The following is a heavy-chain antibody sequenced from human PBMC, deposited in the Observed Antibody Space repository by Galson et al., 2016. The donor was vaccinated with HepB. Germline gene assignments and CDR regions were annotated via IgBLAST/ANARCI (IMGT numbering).Heavy chain of an antibody. CDR3: ASPTHYNIGWDCGMDV. CDR2: IYHSGST. CDR1: GGSISSSNW. Sequence: LSLTCDVAGGSISSSNWWNWVRQPPGKGLEWIGEIYHSGSTNYNPSLKSRVTISVDKSKNQFSLKLSSVTAADTAVYYCASPTHYNIGWDCGMDVWGQGTTVTVSS. D-gene: IGHD6-19*01. V-gene: IGHV4-4*02. J-gene: IGHJ6*02.